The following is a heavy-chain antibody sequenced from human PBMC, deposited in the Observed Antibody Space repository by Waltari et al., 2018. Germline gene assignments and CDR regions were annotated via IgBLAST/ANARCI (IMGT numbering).Heavy chain of an antibody. CDR1: GGSISSSSYY. D-gene: IGHD2-15*01. J-gene: IGHJ5*02. CDR2: IYYSGST. Sequence: QLQLQESGPGLVKPSETLSLTCTVSGGSISSSSYYWGWIRQPPGKGLEWIGIIYYSGSTYYNPSRKRRVTISVDTSKNQSALKLSSVTASDTAVYYCARHLVAGFDPWGQGTLVTVSS. V-gene: IGHV4-39*01. CDR3: ARHLVAGFDP.